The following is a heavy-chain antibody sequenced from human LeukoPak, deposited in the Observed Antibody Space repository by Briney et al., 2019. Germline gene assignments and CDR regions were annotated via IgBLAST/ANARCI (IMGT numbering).Heavy chain of an antibody. J-gene: IGHJ4*02. CDR2: IIPILGIA. D-gene: IGHD1-7*01. V-gene: IGHV1-69*10. CDR3: ARLTGNWNYNY. CDR1: GGTFSSYA. Sequence: SVKVSCKASGGTFSSYAISWVRQAPGQGLEWMGGIIPILGIANYAQKFQGRVTITADKSTSTAYMELSSLRSEDTAVYYCARLTGNWNYNYWGQGTLVTVSS.